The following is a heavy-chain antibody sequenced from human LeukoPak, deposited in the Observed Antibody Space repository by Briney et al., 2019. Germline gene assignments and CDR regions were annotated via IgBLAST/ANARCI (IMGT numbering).Heavy chain of an antibody. CDR2: IKSEADGETS. D-gene: IGHD3-3*01. V-gene: IGHV3-15*01. Sequence: GGSLRLSCAASGFTFSTAWMTWVRQAPGKGLEWIGRIKSEADGETSDYATPVKGRFIISRDDSKNTLYLQMNSLKTEDTAVYYCCTSSGAITTLSPSFASWGQGSLVTVSS. CDR3: CTSSGAITTLSPSFAS. J-gene: IGHJ4*02. CDR1: GFTFSTAW.